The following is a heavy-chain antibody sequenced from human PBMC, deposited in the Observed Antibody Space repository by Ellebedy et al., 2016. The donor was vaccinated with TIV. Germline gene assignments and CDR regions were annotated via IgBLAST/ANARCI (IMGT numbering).Heavy chain of an antibody. CDR2: ISGSGGST. CDR3: AKDREYYYDSSGLGDAFDI. J-gene: IGHJ3*02. D-gene: IGHD3-22*01. CDR1: GFTFSSYA. Sequence: GESLKISCAASGFTFSSYAMSWVRQAPGKGLEWVSAISGSGGSTYYADSVKGRFTISRDNAKNSLYLQMNSLRAEDTALYYCAKDREYYYDSSGLGDAFDIWGQGTMVTVSS. V-gene: IGHV3-23*01.